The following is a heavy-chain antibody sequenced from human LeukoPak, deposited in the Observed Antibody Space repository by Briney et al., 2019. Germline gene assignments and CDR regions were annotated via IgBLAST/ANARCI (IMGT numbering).Heavy chain of an antibody. V-gene: IGHV1-18*01. CDR3: ARGGYYDSSGPNGY. Sequence: PEASVKVSCKASGYTFTSYGISWVRQAPGQGLEWMGWTSAYNGNTNYAQKLQGRVTMTTDTSTSTAYMELRSLRSDDTAVYYCARGGYYDSSGPNGYWGQGTLVTVSS. CDR1: GYTFTSYG. D-gene: IGHD3-22*01. CDR2: TSAYNGNT. J-gene: IGHJ4*02.